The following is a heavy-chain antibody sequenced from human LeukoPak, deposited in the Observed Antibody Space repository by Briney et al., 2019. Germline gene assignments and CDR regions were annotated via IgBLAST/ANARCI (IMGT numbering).Heavy chain of an antibody. D-gene: IGHD5-18*01. CDR3: ARTRGYSYGLYYFDY. V-gene: IGHV4-59*12. CDR2: VSYSGST. Sequence: PSETLSPTCTVSGDSISNYFWSWIRQPPGKGLEWIGYVSYSGSTNYNPSLKSRVAMSVDTSKNQFSLELTSVTAADTAVYYCARTRGYSYGLYYFDYWGQGTLVTVSS. CDR1: GDSISNYF. J-gene: IGHJ4*02.